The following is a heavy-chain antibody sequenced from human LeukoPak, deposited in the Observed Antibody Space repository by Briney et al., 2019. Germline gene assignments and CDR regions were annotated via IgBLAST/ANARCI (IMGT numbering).Heavy chain of an antibody. CDR3: ARHIGGSYQDAFDI. D-gene: IGHD1-26*01. CDR1: GYTFTGYY. CDR2: IYPGDSDT. Sequence: KVSCKASGYTFTGYYMHWVRQMPGKGLEWMGIIYPGDSDTRYSPSFQGQVTISADKSISTAYLQWSSLKASDTAMYYCARHIGGSYQDAFDIWGQGTMVTVSS. J-gene: IGHJ3*02. V-gene: IGHV5-51*01.